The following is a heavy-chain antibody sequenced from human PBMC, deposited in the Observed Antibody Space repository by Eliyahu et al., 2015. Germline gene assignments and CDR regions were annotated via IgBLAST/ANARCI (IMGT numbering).Heavy chain of an antibody. V-gene: IGHV3-23*01. CDR2: XSGXGGST. Sequence: EVXLLESGGGLVQPGGSLRLSXXASGFTFSSYAMSWVRQAPGKGLEWVSXXSGXGGSTYYADSVKGRFTISRDNSKNTLYLQMNSLRAEDTAVYYCAKDRVAYAAFDIWGQGTMVTVSS. CDR3: AKDRVAYAAFDI. J-gene: IGHJ3*02. CDR1: GFTFSSYA. D-gene: IGHD3-16*01.